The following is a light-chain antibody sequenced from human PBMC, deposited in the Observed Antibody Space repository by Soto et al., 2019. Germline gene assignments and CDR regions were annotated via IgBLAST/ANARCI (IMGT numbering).Light chain of an antibody. Sequence: EIVLTQSPGTLSLSPGERATLSCRASQSVSSSYLAWYQQKPGQAPRLLIYGASSRATGIPDRFSGSGSGTDCTLASSRLEPEDFSVYYCQQYGSSPPYTFGQGPKLEIK. CDR3: QQYGSSPPYT. CDR1: QSVSSSY. CDR2: GAS. V-gene: IGKV3-20*01. J-gene: IGKJ2*01.